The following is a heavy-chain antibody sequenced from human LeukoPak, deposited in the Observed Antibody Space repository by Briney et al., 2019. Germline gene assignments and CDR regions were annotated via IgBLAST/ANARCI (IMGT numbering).Heavy chain of an antibody. V-gene: IGHV3-23*01. CDR3: AKDRRQQLVGGAFDY. CDR2: ISGSGGST. CDR1: GFTFSSYA. D-gene: IGHD6-13*01. J-gene: IGHJ4*02. Sequence: GGSLRLSCAASGFTFSSYAMSWVRQAPGKGLEWVSAISGSGGSTYYADSVKGRFTISRDNSKNTLYLQMNSLRAEDTAVYYCAKDRRQQLVGGAFDYWGQGTLVTVSS.